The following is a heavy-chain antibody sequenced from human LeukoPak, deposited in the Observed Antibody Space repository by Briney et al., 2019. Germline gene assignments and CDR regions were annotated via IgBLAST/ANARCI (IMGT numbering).Heavy chain of an antibody. V-gene: IGHV3-23*01. Sequence: PGGSLRLSCAASGFTFSSYGMSWVRQAPGKGLEWVSAISGSGGSTYYADSVKGRFTISRDNSKNTLYLQMNSLRAEDTAVYYCAKDLNSPYSSSWYGSWSGMDYWGQGTLVTVSS. CDR3: AKDLNSPYSSSWYGSWSGMDY. J-gene: IGHJ4*02. CDR1: GFTFSSYG. CDR2: ISGSGGST. D-gene: IGHD6-13*01.